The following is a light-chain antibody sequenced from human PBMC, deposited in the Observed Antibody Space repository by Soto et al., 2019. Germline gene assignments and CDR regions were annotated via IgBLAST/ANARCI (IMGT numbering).Light chain of an antibody. J-gene: IGKJ2*01. CDR1: QSLLHSNGYNY. V-gene: IGKV2-28*01. CDR3: MQALQSPYT. Sequence: DIAMTQSPLSLPVTPGEPASISCRSSQSLLHSNGYNYLDWYLQKPGQSPQLLISLGSNRASGVPARFSGSGSATDFTLNIARVEAEDFGVYYCMQALQSPYTFGQGTKLEIK. CDR2: LGS.